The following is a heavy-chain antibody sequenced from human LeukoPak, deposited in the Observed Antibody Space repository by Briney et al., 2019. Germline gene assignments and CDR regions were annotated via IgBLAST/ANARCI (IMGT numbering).Heavy chain of an antibody. Sequence: SETLSLTCAVSGGSISSGGYSWSWIRQPPGKGLEWIGYIYHSGSTYYNPSLKGRVTISVDRSKNQFSLKLSSVTAADTAVYYCARTIAAAGTSIGFYFDYWGQGTLVTVSS. CDR2: IYHSGST. J-gene: IGHJ4*02. V-gene: IGHV4-30-2*01. D-gene: IGHD6-13*01. CDR1: GGSISSGGYS. CDR3: ARTIAAAGTSIGFYFDY.